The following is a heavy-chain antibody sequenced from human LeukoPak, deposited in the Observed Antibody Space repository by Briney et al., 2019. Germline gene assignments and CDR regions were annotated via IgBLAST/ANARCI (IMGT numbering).Heavy chain of an antibody. D-gene: IGHD4-23*01. CDR3: VRDLDLGGYSSFEY. J-gene: IGHJ4*02. CDR1: GFTFSSYFW. CDR2: IKSDGSSS. V-gene: IGHV3-74*01. Sequence: GGSLRLSCASSGFTFSSYFWMHWVRQAPGKGLVWVSRIKSDGSSSTYADSVKGRFSISRDNAKTSLYLQMNTLRAEDTAVYYCVRDLDLGGYSSFEYWGQGTLVTVSS.